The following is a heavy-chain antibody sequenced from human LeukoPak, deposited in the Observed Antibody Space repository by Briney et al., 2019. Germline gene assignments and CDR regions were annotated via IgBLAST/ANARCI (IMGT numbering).Heavy chain of an antibody. CDR3: ARVAAAGTVYYYYYMDV. V-gene: IGHV4-59*11. CDR1: GESISSHY. CDR2: VTNSGTT. D-gene: IGHD6-13*01. Sequence: KPSETLSLTCNVSGESISSHYWSWTRQSPGKGLEWIGYVTNSGTTKFNPSLKSRVTISRDTSKNQISLRLSSVTAADTAVFFCARVAAAGTVYYYYYMDVWGKGTTVTVSS. J-gene: IGHJ6*03.